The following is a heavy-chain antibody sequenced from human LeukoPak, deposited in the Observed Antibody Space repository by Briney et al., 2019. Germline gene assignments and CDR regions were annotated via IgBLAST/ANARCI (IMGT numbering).Heavy chain of an antibody. Sequence: SETLSLTCAVSGGSISSGGYSWSWIRQPPGKGLEWIGYIYHSGRTYYNPSLKSRVTISVDRSKNQFSLKLSSVTAADTAVYYCARVHSGWGGVDYWGQGTLVTVSS. CDR1: GGSISSGGYS. CDR2: IYHSGRT. V-gene: IGHV4-30-2*01. CDR3: ARVHSGWGGVDY. D-gene: IGHD5-12*01. J-gene: IGHJ4*02.